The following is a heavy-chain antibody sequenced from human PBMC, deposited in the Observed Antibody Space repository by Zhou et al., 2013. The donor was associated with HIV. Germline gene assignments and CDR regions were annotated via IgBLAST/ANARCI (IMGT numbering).Heavy chain of an antibody. CDR3: ARLGPPCSTSTCYYHFDY. V-gene: IGHV1-18*01. CDR1: GFTFSSYA. CDR2: ISTYNGNT. J-gene: IGHJ4*02. Sequence: QVQLVQSGAEVKKPGSSVKVSCKASGFTFSSYAISWVRQAPGQGLEWMGWISTYNGNTNYAQKFQGRVTMTTDTSTTTAYMELRSLRSDDTALYYCARLGPPCSTSTCYYHFDYWGQGTVVTVSS. D-gene: IGHD2-2*01.